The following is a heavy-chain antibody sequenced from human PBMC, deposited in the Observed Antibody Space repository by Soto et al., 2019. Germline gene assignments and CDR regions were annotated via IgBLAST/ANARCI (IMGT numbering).Heavy chain of an antibody. CDR2: IYYSGST. CDR1: GGSVSSGSYY. J-gene: IGHJ4*02. CDR3: ARGQADYYYDSSGYYLPNDY. V-gene: IGHV4-61*01. Sequence: SETLSLTCTVSGGSVSSGSYYWSWIRQPPGKGLEWIGYIYYSGSTNYNPSLKSRVTISVDTSKNQFSLKLSSVTAADTAVYYCARGQADYYYDSSGYYLPNDYWGQGTLVTVSS. D-gene: IGHD3-22*01.